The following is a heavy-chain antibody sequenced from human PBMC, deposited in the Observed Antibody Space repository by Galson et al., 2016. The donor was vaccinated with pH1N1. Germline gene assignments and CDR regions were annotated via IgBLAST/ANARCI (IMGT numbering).Heavy chain of an antibody. CDR3: SRFNYGYYANWFDP. Sequence: PALVKPTQTLTLTCTFSGFSLSTSGMCVSWIRQPPGKALEWLALIDWDDDKYYSTSLKTRLTISKDTSKNQVLLTMTNMDTVDTATYYFSRFNYGYYANWFDPGGQGTLFTVSS. V-gene: IGHV2-70*01. CDR1: GFSLSTSGMC. J-gene: IGHJ5*02. CDR2: IDWDDDK. D-gene: IGHD4-17*01.